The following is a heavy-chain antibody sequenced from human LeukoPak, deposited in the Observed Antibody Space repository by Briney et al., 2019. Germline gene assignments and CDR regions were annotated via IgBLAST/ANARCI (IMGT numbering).Heavy chain of an antibody. V-gene: IGHV5-51*01. CDR3: ARHRSGSYSTLDY. D-gene: IGHD3-10*01. J-gene: IGHJ4*02. CDR1: GYSFTSYW. Sequence: GESLKISCKGSGYSFTSYWIGWVRQMPGKGQEWLGIIYPGDSDTRYSPSFQGQVTISADKSISTAFLQWSSLKASDTAIYYCARHRSGSYSTLDYWGQGILVTVSS. CDR2: IYPGDSDT.